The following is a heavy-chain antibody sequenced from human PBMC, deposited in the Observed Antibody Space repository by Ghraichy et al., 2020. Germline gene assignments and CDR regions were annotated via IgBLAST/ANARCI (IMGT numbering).Heavy chain of an antibody. CDR3: AKDLHNWCGMDV. Sequence: GGSLRLSCAASGFTFSSCAMSWVRQAPGKGLEWVSGIRSSGGGTYYADSVRGRFTISRDNSKNTLYLQMSSLRAEDTAIYYCAKDLHNWCGMDVWGQGTTVTVSS. CDR2: IRSSGGGT. J-gene: IGHJ6*02. V-gene: IGHV3-23*01. CDR1: GFTFSSCA. D-gene: IGHD1-20*01.